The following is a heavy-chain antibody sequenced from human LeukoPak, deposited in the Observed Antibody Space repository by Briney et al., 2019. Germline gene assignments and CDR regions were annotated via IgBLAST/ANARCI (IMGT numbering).Heavy chain of an antibody. J-gene: IGHJ6*02. CDR1: GGSIGTSY. D-gene: IGHD5-12*01. V-gene: IGHV4-4*07. CDR3: ARVLYSGYSRPYYYYYGMDV. Sequence: SETLSLTCLASGGSIGTSYWSWIRQPPGKGLGWIGRLYNRGSTNYNPSLRSRVTISVDTSKNQFSLKLSSVTAADTAVYYCARVLYSGYSRPYYYYYGMDVWGQGTTVTVSS. CDR2: LYNRGST.